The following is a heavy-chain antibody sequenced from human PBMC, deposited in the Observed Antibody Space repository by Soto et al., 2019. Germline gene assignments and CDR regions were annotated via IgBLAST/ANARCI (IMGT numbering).Heavy chain of an antibody. J-gene: IGHJ4*02. D-gene: IGHD6-19*01. V-gene: IGHV3-48*01. Sequence: EVQLVESGGGLVQPGGSLRLSCAASGFTFSTYSMIWVRQAPAKGLEWVSYISSSSSTTYYADSVKDRFTVSRDNAKNSLYLQLNSLRAEDTAVYYCVRWFRGVAGTGGHYWGQGTLLTVSS. CDR2: ISSSSSTT. CDR3: VRWFRGVAGTGGHY. CDR1: GFTFSTYS.